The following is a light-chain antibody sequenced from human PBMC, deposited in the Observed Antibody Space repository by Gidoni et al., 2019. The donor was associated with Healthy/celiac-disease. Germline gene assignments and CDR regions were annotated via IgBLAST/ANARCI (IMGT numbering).Light chain of an antibody. Sequence: DTQMTKSPSSASATVGDSVTITCRAGKGISSWLAWYQQKPGKAPKPLIYAASSLRSGVPSRFSGSGSGTDFTLTISSLQPEDFATYYCQQANSFPPWTFGQGTKVEIK. V-gene: IGKV1-12*01. CDR1: KGISSW. J-gene: IGKJ1*01. CDR2: AAS. CDR3: QQANSFPPWT.